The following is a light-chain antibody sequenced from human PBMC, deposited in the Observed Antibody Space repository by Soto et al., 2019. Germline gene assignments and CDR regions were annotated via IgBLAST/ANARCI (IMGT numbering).Light chain of an antibody. CDR2: GAS. CDR3: QQYGSLPRT. J-gene: IGKJ1*01. V-gene: IGKV3-20*01. Sequence: EIVVTQSPGTLSLSPGERATLSCRASLSVSSNYLAWYQQKPGQAPRLLIYGASSRATGIPDRFSGSGSGTDFALTISRLEPEDFAVYYCQQYGSLPRTFGQGTKVEIK. CDR1: LSVSSNY.